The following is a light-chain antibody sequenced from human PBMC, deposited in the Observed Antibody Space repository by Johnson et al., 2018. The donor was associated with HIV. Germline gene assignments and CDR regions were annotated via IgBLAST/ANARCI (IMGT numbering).Light chain of an antibody. CDR3: GTWDSSRTPGGV. CDR1: NSNIGNNY. Sequence: QSVLTQSPSVSAAPGQKVSISCSGSNSNIGNNYVSWYQKLPGTAPKLLIYDNNKRPSGIPDRFSGSKSGTSATLGITELQRGDEADYYCGTWDSSRTPGGVFGTGTKVTVL. J-gene: IGLJ1*01. V-gene: IGLV1-51*01. CDR2: DNN.